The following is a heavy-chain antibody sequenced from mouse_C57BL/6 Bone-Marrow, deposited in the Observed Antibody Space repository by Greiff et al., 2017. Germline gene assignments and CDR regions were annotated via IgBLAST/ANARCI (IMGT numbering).Heavy chain of an antibody. V-gene: IGHV5-16*01. CDR1: GFTFSDYY. CDR2: IKYDGSST. Sequence: EVQRVESEGGLVQPGSSMKLSCTASGFTFSDYYMAWVRQVPEKGLEWVANIKYDGSSTYYLDSLKSRFIISRDNAKNILYLQMSRLKSEDTATYYCARDYWYIDVWGTGTTVTVSS. J-gene: IGHJ1*03. CDR3: ARDYWYIDV.